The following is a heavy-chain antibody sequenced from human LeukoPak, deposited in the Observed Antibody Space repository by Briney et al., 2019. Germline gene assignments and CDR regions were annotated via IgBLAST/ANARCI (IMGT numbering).Heavy chain of an antibody. Sequence: PGGSLRLSCAASGFTFSSYSMNWVRQAPGKGLEWVSSISSSSSYIYYADSVKGRFTISRDNARKSLYLQMNTLRAEDTAVYYCARGSDTAMVLFSCFDYWGQGTLVTVSS. J-gene: IGHJ4*02. V-gene: IGHV3-21*01. CDR2: ISSSSSYI. CDR3: ARGSDTAMVLFSCFDY. D-gene: IGHD5-18*01. CDR1: GFTFSSYS.